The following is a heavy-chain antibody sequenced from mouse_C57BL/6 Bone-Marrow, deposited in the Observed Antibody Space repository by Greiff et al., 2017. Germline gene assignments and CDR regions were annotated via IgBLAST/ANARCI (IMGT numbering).Heavy chain of an antibody. V-gene: IGHV1-9*01. CDR1: GYTFTGYW. Sequence: QVQLQQSGAELMKPGASVKLSCKATGYTFTGYWIEWVKQRPGHGLEWIGEILPGSGSTNYNEKFKSKATLTVDTSSSTAYMQLSSLTSEDSAVYYCSRCSNVRYYDAMDYGGQGTSVTVAS. D-gene: IGHD2-5*01. CDR2: ILPGSGST. CDR3: SRCSNVRYYDAMDY. J-gene: IGHJ4*01.